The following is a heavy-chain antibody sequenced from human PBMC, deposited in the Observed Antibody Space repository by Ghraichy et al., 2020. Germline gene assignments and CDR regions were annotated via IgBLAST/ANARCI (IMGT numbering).Heavy chain of an antibody. Sequence: SGPTLVKPTQTLTLTCMFSGFSLTTTGVGVGWIRQPPGKALEWLALIYWDGDKRYSPSLKSRLTITKDTSKNQVVLTMTNMDPVDTATYYCALATARHLGQGTLVTVSS. CDR2: IYWDGDK. D-gene: IGHD6-25*01. CDR1: GFSLTTTGVG. V-gene: IGHV2-5*02. CDR3: ALATARH. J-gene: IGHJ4*02.